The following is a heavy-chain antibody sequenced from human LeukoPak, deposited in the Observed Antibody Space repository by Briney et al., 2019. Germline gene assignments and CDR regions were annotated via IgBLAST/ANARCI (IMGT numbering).Heavy chain of an antibody. V-gene: IGHV4-59*01. J-gene: IGHJ4*02. D-gene: IGHD4-11*01. CDR2: VYYSGST. CDR1: GGSISGYY. CDR3: ARDYSNYILDY. Sequence: SETLTLTCTDSGGSISGYYWTWIRQPPGKGLEWIGYVYYSGSTNYSPSLKSRVTMSVDTSKNQFSLSLTSVTAADTAVYYCARDYSNYILDYWGQGALVTVSS.